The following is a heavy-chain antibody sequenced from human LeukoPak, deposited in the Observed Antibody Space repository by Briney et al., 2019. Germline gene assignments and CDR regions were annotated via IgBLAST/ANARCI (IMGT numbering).Heavy chain of an antibody. Sequence: SETLSLTCTVSGGSISSYYWSWIRQPPGKGLEWIGYIYYSGSTNYNPSLKSRVTISVDRSKNQFSLKLSSVTAADTAVYYCARESYYGSGSYYHSNWFDPWGQGTLVTVSS. J-gene: IGHJ5*02. CDR2: IYYSGST. V-gene: IGHV4-59*01. CDR1: GGSISSYY. D-gene: IGHD3-10*01. CDR3: ARESYYGSGSYYHSNWFDP.